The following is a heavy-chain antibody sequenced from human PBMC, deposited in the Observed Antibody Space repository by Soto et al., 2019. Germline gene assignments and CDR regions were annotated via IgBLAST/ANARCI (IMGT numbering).Heavy chain of an antibody. CDR2: ISSSSSYI. V-gene: IGHV3-21*01. CDR3: ARVEDGDYDSYYYYMDV. J-gene: IGHJ6*03. D-gene: IGHD4-17*01. Sequence: EVQLVESGGGLVKPGGSLRLSCAASGFTFSSYSMNWVRQAPGKGLEWVSSISSSSSYIYYADSVKCRFTISRDNAKNSLYLQRNSLRAGDTAVYYCARVEDGDYDSYYYYMDVWGKGTTVTVSS. CDR1: GFTFSSYS.